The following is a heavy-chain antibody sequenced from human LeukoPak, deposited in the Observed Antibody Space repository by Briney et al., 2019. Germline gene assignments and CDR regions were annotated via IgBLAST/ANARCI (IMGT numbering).Heavy chain of an antibody. CDR3: ARRLDYFDY. CDR1: GFTFSSYA. J-gene: IGHJ4*02. CDR2: IKEDGSEK. V-gene: IGHV3-7*01. Sequence: GGSLRLSCAASGFTFSSYAMNWVRQAPGKGLEWVANIKEDGSEKYYVESVKGRYTISRDNAKNSLYLQMNNLRAEDTAVYYCARRLDYFDYWGQGTLVTVSS.